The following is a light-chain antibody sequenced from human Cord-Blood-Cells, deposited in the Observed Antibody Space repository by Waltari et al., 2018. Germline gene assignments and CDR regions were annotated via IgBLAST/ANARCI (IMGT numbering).Light chain of an antibody. CDR2: EGS. V-gene: IGLV2-23*01. CDR3: CSYAGSSTWV. CDR1: SSDDGGYNL. Sequence: QSAPPQPPSVSGSPGQSLTLSCTGTSSDDGGYNLVSWYQQHPGQAPKLMIYEGSKRPSGVSNRFSGSKSGNTASLTISGLQAEDEADYYCCSYAGSSTWVFGGGTKLTVL. J-gene: IGLJ3*02.